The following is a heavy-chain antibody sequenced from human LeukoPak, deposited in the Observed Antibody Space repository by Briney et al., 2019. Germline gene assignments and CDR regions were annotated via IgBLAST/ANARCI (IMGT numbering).Heavy chain of an antibody. J-gene: IGHJ1*01. CDR3: TTGPSYGYEW. Sequence: GGSLRLSCAASGMTFSDYWMHWVRHVPGKGLVWVSLIKTDGRTTIYADSVKGRFTISRDNGKSTLYLQMDSLRAEDTAIYYCTTGPSYGYEWWGQGTVVTVSS. CDR2: IKTDGRTT. D-gene: IGHD3-16*01. V-gene: IGHV3-74*01. CDR1: GMTFSDYW.